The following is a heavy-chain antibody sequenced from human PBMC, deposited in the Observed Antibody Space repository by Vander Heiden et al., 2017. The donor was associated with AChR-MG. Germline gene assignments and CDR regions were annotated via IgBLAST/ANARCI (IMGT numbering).Heavy chain of an antibody. D-gene: IGHD2-15*01. V-gene: IGHV3-30*03. CDR1: GFTFSTSG. CDR2: ISYDGSNK. CDR3: AGWLRYGARYYYYYGMDV. J-gene: IGHJ6*02. Sequence: QVPLVESGGGVAQPGRSLRFSCAAPGFTFSTSGRHWVRQAPGKGLEWVAVISYDGSNKYYADSVKGRFTISRDNSKNTLYLQMNSLRAEDTAVYYCAGWLRYGARYYYYYGMDVWGQGTTVTVSS.